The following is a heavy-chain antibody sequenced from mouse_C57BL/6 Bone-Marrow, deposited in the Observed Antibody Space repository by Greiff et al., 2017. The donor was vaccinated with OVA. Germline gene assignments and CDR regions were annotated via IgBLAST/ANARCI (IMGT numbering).Heavy chain of an antibody. D-gene: IGHD1-1*01. J-gene: IGHJ3*01. CDR1: GFNIKDYY. CDR2: IDPEDGET. CDR3: APYGSSPAWFAY. Sequence: DVHLVESGAELVKPGASVKLSCTASGFNIKDYYMHWVKQRTEQGLEWIGRIDPEDGETKYAPKFQGKATITADTSSNTAYLQLSSLTSEDTAVYYCAPYGSSPAWFAYWGQGTLVTVSA. V-gene: IGHV14-2*01.